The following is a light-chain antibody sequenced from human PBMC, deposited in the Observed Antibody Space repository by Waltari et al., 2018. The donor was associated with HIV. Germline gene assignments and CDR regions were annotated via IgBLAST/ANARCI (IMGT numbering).Light chain of an antibody. CDR1: SLRCYY. V-gene: IGLV3-19*01. Sequence: SSELTQDPSVSVALGQTVRITCQGDSLRCYYASWYQQQSGQAPVVGFFGRNNRPSGSPGLFSGSRSGNTSSLTITGAQAEDEADYYCHSRDSSGHHVLFGGGTKVTVL. CDR3: HSRDSSGHHVL. J-gene: IGLJ2*01. CDR2: GRN.